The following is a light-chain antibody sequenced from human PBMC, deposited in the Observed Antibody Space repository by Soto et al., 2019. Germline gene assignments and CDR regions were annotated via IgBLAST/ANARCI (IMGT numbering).Light chain of an antibody. CDR2: DVR. V-gene: IGLV2-14*03. J-gene: IGLJ1*01. Sequence: QSALTQPASVSGSPGQSITISCTGTSSDVGAYNYVSWYQQHPGKAPKLMIYDVRNRPSGVSSRFSGSKSGNTASLTISGLQAEDEADYFCNSYTSSNSYVFGNGTKLTVL. CDR3: NSYTSSNSYV. CDR1: SSDVGAYNY.